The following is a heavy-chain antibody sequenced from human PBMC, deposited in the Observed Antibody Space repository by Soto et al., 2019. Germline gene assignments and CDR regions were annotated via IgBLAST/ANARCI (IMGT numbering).Heavy chain of an antibody. V-gene: IGHV2-5*02. Sequence: QITLKESGPTLVKPTQTLTLTCTFSGFSLSTSGVGVGWIRQPPGKALEWLALIYWDDDKRYSPSLKSRLTITKDTSKNQVVLTMTNMDPVDTATYYCAHSRPITMVRGVTPQLFDYWGQGTLVTVSS. CDR2: IYWDDDK. D-gene: IGHD3-10*01. J-gene: IGHJ4*02. CDR3: AHSRPITMVRGVTPQLFDY. CDR1: GFSLSTSGVG.